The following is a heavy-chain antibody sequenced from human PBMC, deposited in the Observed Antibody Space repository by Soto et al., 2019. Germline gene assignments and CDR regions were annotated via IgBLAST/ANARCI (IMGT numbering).Heavy chain of an antibody. D-gene: IGHD6-19*01. Sequence: EVQLVESGGGLVKPGGSLRLSCAASGFTFSNAWMGWFRQAPGKGLEWVGRIKSKTDGGTTDYAAPVKGSFTISRDDSKNTLYLQMNSLKTEHAAVYYCVCGWRTSSDYWGQGTLVTVSS. J-gene: IGHJ4*02. CDR2: IKSKTDGGTT. V-gene: IGHV3-15*01. CDR1: GFTFSNAW. CDR3: VCGWRTSSDY.